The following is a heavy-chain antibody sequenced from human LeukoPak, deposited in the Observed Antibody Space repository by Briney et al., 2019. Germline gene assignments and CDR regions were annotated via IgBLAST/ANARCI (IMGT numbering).Heavy chain of an antibody. CDR1: GFTFSSYS. CDR2: ISSSSSYI. Sequence: GGSLRLSCAASGFTFSSYSMNWVRQAPGKGLEWVSSISSSSSYIYYADSVKGRFTISRDNAKNSLYLQMNSLRAEDTAVYYCERDEGIAARPVDYWGQGTLVTVSS. J-gene: IGHJ4*02. V-gene: IGHV3-21*01. D-gene: IGHD6-6*01. CDR3: ERDEGIAARPVDY.